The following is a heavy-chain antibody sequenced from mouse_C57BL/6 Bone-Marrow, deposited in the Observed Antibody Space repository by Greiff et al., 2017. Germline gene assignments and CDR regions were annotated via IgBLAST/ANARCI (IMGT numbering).Heavy chain of an antibody. V-gene: IGHV1-64*01. J-gene: IGHJ2*01. D-gene: IGHD1-1*01. CDR3: ASPLYVLRYYFDY. CDR2: IHPNSGST. Sequence: VQLQQSGAELVKPGASVKLSCKASGYTFTSYWMHWVKQRPGQGLEWIGMIHPNSGSTNYNEKFKSKATLTVDKSSSTAYMQLSSLTSEDSAVXDCASPLYVLRYYFDYWGQGTTLTVSS. CDR1: GYTFTSYW.